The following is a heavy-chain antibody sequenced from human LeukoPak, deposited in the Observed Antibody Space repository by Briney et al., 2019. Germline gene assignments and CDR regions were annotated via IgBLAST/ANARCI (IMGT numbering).Heavy chain of an antibody. J-gene: IGHJ4*02. D-gene: IGHD1-26*01. CDR1: GYSISSGYY. CDR3: ARGGRKSY. CDR2: IYHSGST. V-gene: IGHV4-38-2*02. Sequence: SETLSLTCTVSGYSISSGYYWGWIRQPPGKGLEWIGSIYHSGSTNYNPSLKSRVTISVDTSKNQFSLKLSSVTAADTAVYYRARGGRKSYWGQGTLVTVSS.